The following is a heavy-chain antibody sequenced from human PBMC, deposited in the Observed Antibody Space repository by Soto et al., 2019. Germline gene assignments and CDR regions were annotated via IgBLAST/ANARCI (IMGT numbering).Heavy chain of an antibody. Sequence: SETLSLTCTVSGVSIISYYWSWILQPPGKGLEWIGYIYYSGSTNYNPSLKSRVTISVDTSKNQFSLKLSSVTAADTAVYYCARGVREAPGNDDFDISGQGTIVTVSS. CDR1: GVSIISYY. J-gene: IGHJ3*02. D-gene: IGHD3-3*01. CDR2: IYYSGST. V-gene: IGHV4-59*01. CDR3: ARGVREAPGNDDFDI.